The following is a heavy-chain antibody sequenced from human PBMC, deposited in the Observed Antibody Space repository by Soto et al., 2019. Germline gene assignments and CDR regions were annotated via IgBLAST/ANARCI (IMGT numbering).Heavy chain of an antibody. J-gene: IGHJ4*02. CDR2: ISGGGDDI. V-gene: IGHV3-23*01. CDR3: AKEWELLPPFDY. D-gene: IGHD1-26*01. CDR1: GFTFNNYV. Sequence: PGGSLRLSCVVSGFTFNNYVMMWVRQAPGKALEWVSGISGGGDDIYYADSVKGRFTISRDNSKNTLYLQMNSLRAEDTAVYYCAKEWELLPPFDYWGQGTLVTVSS.